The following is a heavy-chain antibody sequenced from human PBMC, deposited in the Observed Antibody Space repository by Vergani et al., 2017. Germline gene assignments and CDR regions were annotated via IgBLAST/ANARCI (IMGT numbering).Heavy chain of an antibody. J-gene: IGHJ3*02. V-gene: IGHV3-11*01. CDR3: ASGRAAPPGNHAFDI. CDR2: ISSSGSTI. D-gene: IGHD6-6*01. CDR1: GFTFSDYY. Sequence: QVQLVESGGGLVKPGGSLRLSCAAFGFTFSDYYMSWIRQAPGQGLAWVSYISSSGSTIYYADSVKGRFTISRDTAKNSLYLQMNSLGAEDTAVYYCASGRAAPPGNHAFDIWGQGTMVTVSS.